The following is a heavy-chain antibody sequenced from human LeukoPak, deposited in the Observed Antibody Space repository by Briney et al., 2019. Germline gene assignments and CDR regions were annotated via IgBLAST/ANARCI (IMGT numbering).Heavy chain of an antibody. CDR1: GASFSGYY. CDR3: ARAPPPYYYYYYMDV. V-gene: IGHV4-34*01. CDR2: INHSGST. Sequence: SETLSLTCAVYGASFSGYYWSWVRQPPGKGLEWLGEINHSGSTNYNPSLKSRVTISVDTSKNQFSLKLSSVTAADTAVYYCARAPPPYYYYYYMDVWGKGTTVTVSS. J-gene: IGHJ6*03.